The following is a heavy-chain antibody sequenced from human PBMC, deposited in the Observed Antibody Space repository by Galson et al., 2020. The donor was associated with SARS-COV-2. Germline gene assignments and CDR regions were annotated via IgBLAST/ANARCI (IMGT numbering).Heavy chain of an antibody. CDR2: INSDGSII. CDR1: GFTFSSYW. J-gene: IGHJ5*02. CDR3: ASLGGDSTGYVGH. D-gene: IGHD3-22*01. V-gene: IGHV3-74*01. Sequence: ESLKISCAASGFTFSSYWMHWVRQSPGKGLVWVSRINSDGSIISYVDSVKGRFSISRDNAKNTLYLQMNSLRAEDTAVYYCASLGGDSTGYVGHWGQGTLVTVSS.